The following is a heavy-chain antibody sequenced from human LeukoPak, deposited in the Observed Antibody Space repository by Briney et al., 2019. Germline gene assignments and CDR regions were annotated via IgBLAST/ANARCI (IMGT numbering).Heavy chain of an antibody. V-gene: IGHV4-31*03. Sequence: SETLSLTCSVSGGSIYSGNYYWSWVRQHPGKALEWIGYIYYSGITHYNPSLKSRVTISGDTSKNQFSLKLNSVTAADTAVYYCARVHNNWGRFDYWGQGALVTVSS. CDR1: GGSIYSGNYY. CDR3: ARVHNNWGRFDY. D-gene: IGHD7-27*01. J-gene: IGHJ4*02. CDR2: IYYSGIT.